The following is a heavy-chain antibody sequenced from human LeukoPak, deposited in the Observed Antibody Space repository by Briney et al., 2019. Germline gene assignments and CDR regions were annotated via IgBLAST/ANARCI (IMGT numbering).Heavy chain of an antibody. V-gene: IGHV3-74*01. Sequence: GGSLRLSCAVSGFTLSSQWMHWDRQAPGKGLVWVSLIKTDGSSTNYADSVKGRFTVSRDDAKNTLYLQMSSLRAEDTAMYYCHPLAYISDWGQGTLVTVSS. CDR3: HPLAYISD. J-gene: IGHJ4*02. CDR1: GFTLSSQW. CDR2: IKTDGSST. D-gene: IGHD6-19*01.